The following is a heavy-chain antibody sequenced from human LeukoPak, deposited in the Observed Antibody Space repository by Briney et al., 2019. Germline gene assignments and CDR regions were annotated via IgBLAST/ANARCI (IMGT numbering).Heavy chain of an antibody. J-gene: IGHJ4*02. Sequence: PGGSPRLFCAASGFTFRNYAMNWVRQAPGKGLEWVSGINANGGSTYYADSVKGRFTISRDNSKNTLYLQMNSLRAEDTAVYYCYYYYDSSGANPRDYWGQGTLVTVSS. V-gene: IGHV3-23*01. CDR2: INANGGST. CDR1: GFTFRNYA. CDR3: YYYYDSSGANPRDY. D-gene: IGHD3-22*01.